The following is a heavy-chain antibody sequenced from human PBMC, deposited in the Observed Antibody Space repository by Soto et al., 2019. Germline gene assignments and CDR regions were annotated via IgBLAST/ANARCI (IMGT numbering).Heavy chain of an antibody. CDR2: INPKSGGT. CDR3: ARDLAKGGGSAGFDY. V-gene: IGHV1-2*02. Sequence: ASVKVSCKASGCTFTVYYMHWVRQAPGQGLEWMGWINPKSGGTMYPQKFQGRVTMTWDTSISTAYMALTRLRSDDTAVYYCARDLAKGGGSAGFDYWGQGTLVTVSS. J-gene: IGHJ4*02. D-gene: IGHD1-26*01. CDR1: GCTFTVYY.